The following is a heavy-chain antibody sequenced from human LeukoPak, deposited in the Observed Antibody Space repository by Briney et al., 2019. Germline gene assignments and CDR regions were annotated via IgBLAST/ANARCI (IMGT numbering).Heavy chain of an antibody. CDR3: AKDMGDYGYFQH. D-gene: IGHD4-17*01. CDR1: GFTFSSYA. J-gene: IGHJ1*01. V-gene: IGHV3-23*01. CDR2: ISGSGGST. Sequence: PGGSLRLSCAASGFTFSSYAMSWVRQAPGKGLEWVSAISGSGGSTYYADSVKGRFTISRDNSKNTLYLQMNSLRAEDTALYYCAKDMGDYGYFQHWGQGTLVTVSS.